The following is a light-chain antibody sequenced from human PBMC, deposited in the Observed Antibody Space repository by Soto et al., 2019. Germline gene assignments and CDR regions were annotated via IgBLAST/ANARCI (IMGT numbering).Light chain of an antibody. Sequence: AIRMTQSPSSLSASTGDRVTITCRASQGISSYLAWYQQRPGKAPKVLIHAASTLQGGVPSRFSGGGSGTDFTLTISRLQSEDYATYYCKQYHTYPWTFGQGTKVDIK. J-gene: IGKJ1*01. V-gene: IGKV1-8*01. CDR1: QGISSY. CDR2: AAS. CDR3: KQYHTYPWT.